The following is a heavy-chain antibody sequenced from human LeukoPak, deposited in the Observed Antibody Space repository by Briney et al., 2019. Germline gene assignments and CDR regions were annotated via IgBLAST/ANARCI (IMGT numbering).Heavy chain of an antibody. CDR3: ASGVVVITTRPFDY. D-gene: IGHD3-22*01. CDR2: IYYSGST. CDR1: GGSISSYY. V-gene: IGHV4-59*01. J-gene: IGHJ4*02. Sequence: SETLSLTCTVSGGSISSYYWSWIRQPPGKGLEWIGYIYYSGSTNYNPSLKSRGTISVDTSKNQFSLTLSSLTAADTAVYYCASGVVVITTRPFDYWGQGTLVTVSS.